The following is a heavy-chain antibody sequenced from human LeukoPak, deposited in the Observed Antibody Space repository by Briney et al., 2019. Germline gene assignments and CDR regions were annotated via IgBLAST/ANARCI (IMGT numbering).Heavy chain of an antibody. CDR1: GFTFSTYG. J-gene: IGHJ4*02. D-gene: IGHD3-9*01. Sequence: GRCLRPSWAAFGFTFSTYGMHSVRQAPGKRLEWGVGISYGGSTEPYAVSVKGRFTISRDNSKNTLNLQMNSLSGDEAAVFHCAKPTYSETSTGSRGGFDHWGQGTLVTVSS. CDR2: ISYGGSTE. V-gene: IGHV3-30*18. CDR3: AKPTYSETSTGSRGGFDH.